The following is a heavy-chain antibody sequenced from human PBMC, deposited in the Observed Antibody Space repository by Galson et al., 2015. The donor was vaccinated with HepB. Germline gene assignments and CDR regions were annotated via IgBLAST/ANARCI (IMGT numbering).Heavy chain of an antibody. Sequence: SLRLSCAASGFTFSGNWMHWVRQAPGKGLVWVSRISSDGSTTKYAASVRGRFTISRDNAKNTVYLQMDSLRVEDTAVYYCARGGDLLPGHYLFHDWGQGTLVTVSS. V-gene: IGHV3-74*03. J-gene: IGHJ1*01. CDR3: ARGGDLLPGHYLFHD. D-gene: IGHD3-9*01. CDR2: ISSDGSTT. CDR1: GFTFSGNW.